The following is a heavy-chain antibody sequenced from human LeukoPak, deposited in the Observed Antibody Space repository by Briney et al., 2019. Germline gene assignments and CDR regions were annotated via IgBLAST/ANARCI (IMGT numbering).Heavy chain of an antibody. J-gene: IGHJ4*02. CDR1: GGSISSSSYY. V-gene: IGHV4-39*01. CDR2: IYYGGST. CDR3: ARSERERIVLVVYAYFDY. D-gene: IGHD2-8*02. Sequence: SETLSLTCTVSGGSISSSSYYWGWIRQPPGKGLEWIGSIYYGGSTYYNPSLKSRVTISVDTSKNQFSLKLSSVTAADTAVYYCARSERERIVLVVYAYFDYWGQGTLVTVSS.